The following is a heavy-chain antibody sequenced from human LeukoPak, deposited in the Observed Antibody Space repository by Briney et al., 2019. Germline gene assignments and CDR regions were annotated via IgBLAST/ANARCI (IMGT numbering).Heavy chain of an antibody. CDR2: ISWNSGSI. Sequence: GGSLRLSCAASGFTFDDYAMHWVRQAPGKGLEWVSGISWNSGSIGYADSVKGRFTISRDNSKNTLYLQMNSLRAEDTAVYYCASNPSMDVWGQGTTVTVSS. CDR1: GFTFDDYA. CDR3: ASNPSMDV. V-gene: IGHV3-9*01. J-gene: IGHJ6*02. D-gene: IGHD4-11*01.